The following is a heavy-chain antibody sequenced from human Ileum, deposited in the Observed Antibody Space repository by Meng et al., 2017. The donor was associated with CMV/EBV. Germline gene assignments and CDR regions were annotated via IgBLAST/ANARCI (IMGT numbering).Heavy chain of an antibody. J-gene: IGHJ4*02. CDR2: ISSSSSYI. V-gene: IGHV3-21*01. CDR3: ARGGYYYGYSDY. Sequence: GESLKISCAASGFTFSSYSMNWVRQAPGKGLEWVSSISSSSSYIYYADSVKGRFTISRDNAKNSLYLQMNSLRAEDTAVYYCARGGYYYGYSDYWGQGTLVTGAS. D-gene: IGHD3-22*01. CDR1: GFTFSSYS.